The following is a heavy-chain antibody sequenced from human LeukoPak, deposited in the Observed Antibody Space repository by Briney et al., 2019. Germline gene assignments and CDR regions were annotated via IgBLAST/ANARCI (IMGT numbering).Heavy chain of an antibody. CDR2: IWYSGSNK. V-gene: IGHV3-33*06. J-gene: IGHJ4*02. D-gene: IGHD5-12*01. CDR1: GFTFSSYG. Sequence: PGGSLRLSCAASGFTFSSYGMHWVRQAPGKGLEWVAVIWYSGSNKYYADSVKGRFTISSDNSKNTVYLQMNSLRPEDMAVYYCAKEIFSGLLYIDYWGQGTLVTVSS. CDR3: AKEIFSGLLYIDY.